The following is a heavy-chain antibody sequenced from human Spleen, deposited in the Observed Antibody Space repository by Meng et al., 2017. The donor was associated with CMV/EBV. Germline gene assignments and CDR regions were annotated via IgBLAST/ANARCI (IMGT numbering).Heavy chain of an antibody. CDR3: TGDSQLHPNLDY. J-gene: IGHJ4*02. Sequence: VPVVESGGGLVQRGGSLRLSCATSGFSVNDKYMSWVRQPPGKGLEWVSIIYRGDNTYYADSVKGRFTVSRDNSKNTMYLQMNSLRVEDTAVYYCTGDSQLHPNLDYWGQGTLVTVSS. CDR1: GFSVNDKY. V-gene: IGHV3-66*01. CDR2: IYRGDNT. D-gene: IGHD3-10*01.